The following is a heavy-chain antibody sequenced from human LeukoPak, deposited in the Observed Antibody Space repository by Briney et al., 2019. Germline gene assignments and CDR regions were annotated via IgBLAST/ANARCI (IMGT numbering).Heavy chain of an antibody. J-gene: IGHJ4*02. CDR3: TRGYSNIWTAFDY. D-gene: IGHD6-13*01. Sequence: GASVKVSCKASGYTFTSYYMHWVRQAPGQGLEWMGIINPSGGSTSYAQKLQGRVTVTRDTSTSTVYMELSSLRSEDTAVYYCTRGYSNIWTAFDYWGQGTLVTVSS. CDR2: INPSGGST. CDR1: GYTFTSYY. V-gene: IGHV1-46*03.